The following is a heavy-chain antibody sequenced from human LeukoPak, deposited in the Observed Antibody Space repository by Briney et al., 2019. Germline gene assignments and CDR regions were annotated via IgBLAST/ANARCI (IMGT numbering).Heavy chain of an antibody. CDR1: GFTFSSYA. CDR2: ISYDGSNK. D-gene: IGHD5-24*01. Sequence: GGSLRLSCAASGFTFSSYAMSWVRQAPGKGLEWVAVISYDGSNKYYADSVKGRFTISRDNSKNTLYLQMNSLRAEDTAVYYCARGYQMATISAHFDYWGQGTLVTVSS. V-gene: IGHV3-30*04. J-gene: IGHJ4*02. CDR3: ARGYQMATISAHFDY.